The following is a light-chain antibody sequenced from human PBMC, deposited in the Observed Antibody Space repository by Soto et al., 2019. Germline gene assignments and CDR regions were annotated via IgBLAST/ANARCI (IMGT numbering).Light chain of an antibody. CDR1: YSDIGAYNY. CDR3: SSFKGTNSFV. V-gene: IGLV2-8*01. CDR2: EVS. J-gene: IGLJ1*01. Sequence: QSALTQPPSASGSPGQSVTIPCTGTYSDIGAYNYVSWYQQRPGEAPKLIIYEVSKRPSGVPDRILASKSGNTASLTVSGLQADDEANYYCSSFKGTNSFVFGTGTKVTAL.